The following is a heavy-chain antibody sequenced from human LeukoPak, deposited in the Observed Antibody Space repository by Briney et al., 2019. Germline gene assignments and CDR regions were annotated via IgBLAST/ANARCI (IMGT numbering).Heavy chain of an antibody. CDR1: GGSFSGYY. J-gene: IGHJ4*02. CDR2: INHSGST. Sequence: ASETLSLTCAVYGGSFSGYYWSWIRQPPGKGLEWIGEINHSGSTNYNPSLKGRVTISVDTSKNQFSLKLSSVTAADTAVYYCARGRVGYCSGGGCYVDRYYFDYWGQGTLVTVSS. D-gene: IGHD2-15*01. V-gene: IGHV4-34*01. CDR3: ARGRVGYCSGGGCYVDRYYFDY.